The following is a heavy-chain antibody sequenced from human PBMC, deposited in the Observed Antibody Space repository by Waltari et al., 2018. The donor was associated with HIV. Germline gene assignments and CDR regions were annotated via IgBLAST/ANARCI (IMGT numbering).Heavy chain of an antibody. CDR2: IYSGGST. CDR1: GLTVSRHY. Sequence: VQRVEYGGGWVQAGGSRRSSCQAGGLTVSRHYMSWVCQAPGKGLVWVSVIYSGGSTYYADSVKGRFTISRDNSKNTLYLQMNSLRAEDTAVYYCASIAYCGGDCYPRGMDVWGQGTTVTVSS. CDR3: ASIAYCGGDCYPRGMDV. D-gene: IGHD2-21*02. V-gene: IGHV3-66*01. J-gene: IGHJ6*02.